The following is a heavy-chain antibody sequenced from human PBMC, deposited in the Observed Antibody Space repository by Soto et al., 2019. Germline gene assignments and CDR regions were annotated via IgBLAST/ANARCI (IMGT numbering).Heavy chain of an antibody. D-gene: IGHD3-22*01. CDR1: GFTFSSYA. J-gene: IGHJ4*02. CDR3: AKDRYYYDSSGYSYYFDY. Sequence: GGSLRLSCAASGFTFSSYAMSWVRQAPGKGLEWVSAISGSGGSTYYADSVKGRFTISRDNSKNTLYLQMNSLRAEDTAVYYCAKDRYYYDSSGYSYYFDYWGQGTLVTSPQ. V-gene: IGHV3-23*01. CDR2: ISGSGGST.